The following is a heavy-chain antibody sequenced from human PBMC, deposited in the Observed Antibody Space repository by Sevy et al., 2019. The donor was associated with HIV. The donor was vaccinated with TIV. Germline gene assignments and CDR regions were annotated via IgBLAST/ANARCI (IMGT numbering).Heavy chain of an antibody. CDR3: ASQAPYFDN. CDR2: IKQDGSQR. Sequence: GGSLRLSCAASEFNFGIYWMSWVRQAPGKGLEYVANIKQDGSQRYYVDSVRGRFTISRDNAENSLFLEMNSLRDEDTAVYYCASQAPYFDNWGPNPGHRLL. V-gene: IGHV3-7*01. D-gene: IGHD6-6*01. CDR1: EFNFGIYW. J-gene: IGHJ4*01.